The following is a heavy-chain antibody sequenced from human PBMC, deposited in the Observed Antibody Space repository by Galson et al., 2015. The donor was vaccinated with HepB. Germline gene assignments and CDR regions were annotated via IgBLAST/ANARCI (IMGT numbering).Heavy chain of an antibody. CDR2: INPSGGST. CDR3: AKVARQYDFWSGYFEY. Sequence: QSGAEVKKPGESLKISCKASGYSFTSYFIHWVRQAPGQGLEWMGIINPSGGSTTYAQKFQDRVTLTRDTSTSTVYMEMRSLRSEDTAVYYCAKVARQYDFWSGYFEYWGQGTLVTVSS. CDR1: GYSFTSYF. D-gene: IGHD3-3*01. J-gene: IGHJ4*02. V-gene: IGHV1-46*01.